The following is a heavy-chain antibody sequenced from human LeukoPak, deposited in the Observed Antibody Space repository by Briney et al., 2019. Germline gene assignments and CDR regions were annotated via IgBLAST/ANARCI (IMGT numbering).Heavy chain of an antibody. CDR1: GYTFTGYY. Sequence: ASVKVSCKASGYTFTGYYMRWVRQAPGQGLEWMGWINPNSGGTNYAQKFQGRVTMTRDTSIGTAYMELSRLRSDDTAVYYCARGDLTPDAFDIWGQGTMVTVSS. CDR2: INPNSGGT. V-gene: IGHV1-2*02. J-gene: IGHJ3*02. CDR3: ARGDLTPDAFDI.